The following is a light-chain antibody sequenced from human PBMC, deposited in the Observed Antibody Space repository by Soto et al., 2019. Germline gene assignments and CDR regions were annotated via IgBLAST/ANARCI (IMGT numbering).Light chain of an antibody. Sequence: QSVLTQPPSVSAAPGQRVTISCSGSFSNIGNNYVSWYQQVPGTAPKLLIYESDKRPSGVPDRFSGSKSGTSATLGITGLQTGAEADYYCGTWDSSLSGYVVFGGGTKLTVL. CDR2: ESD. J-gene: IGLJ2*01. CDR3: GTWDSSLSGYVV. CDR1: FSNIGNNY. V-gene: IGLV1-51*02.